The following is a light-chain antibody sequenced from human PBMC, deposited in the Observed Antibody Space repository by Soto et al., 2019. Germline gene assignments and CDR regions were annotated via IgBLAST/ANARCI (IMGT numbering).Light chain of an antibody. V-gene: IGKV1-5*01. CDR3: QHYNSYSEA. CDR2: DAS. Sequence: DIQMTQSPSTLSASVGDRVTITCRASQSISSWLAWYQQKPGKAPKLLIYDASSLESGVPSRFSGSGSGTEFTLTISSLQPDDFATYYCQHYNSYSEAFGQGTMVDI. J-gene: IGKJ1*01. CDR1: QSISSW.